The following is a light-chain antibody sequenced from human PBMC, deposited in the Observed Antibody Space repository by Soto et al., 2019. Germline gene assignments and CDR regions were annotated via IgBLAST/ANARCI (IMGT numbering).Light chain of an antibody. CDR3: QAWDSKIVGV. Sequence: SYELTQPPSVSVSPGQTASITCSGDKLGSKYASWYQQKPGQSPVMVIFQDNMRPSGIPERFSGSNSGNTATLTIRGTQAMDESDYDCQAWDSKIVGVFGTGTQVTVL. CDR1: KLGSKY. CDR2: QDN. J-gene: IGLJ1*01. V-gene: IGLV3-1*01.